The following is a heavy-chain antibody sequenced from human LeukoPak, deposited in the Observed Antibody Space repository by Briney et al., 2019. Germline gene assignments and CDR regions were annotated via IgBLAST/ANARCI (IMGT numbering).Heavy chain of an antibody. V-gene: IGHV5-51*01. CDR2: IYPGYSDT. Sequence: GAALEIFCWGSGFNFTSYWIGRVRPVSGKGLEWIGSIYPGYSDTRYCPSFQGQVTISADKSISTAYLQWSSLKASDTAMYYCARQTYDILTGYPLYGMDVWGQGTTVTVSS. D-gene: IGHD3-9*01. CDR1: GFNFTSYW. CDR3: ARQTYDILTGYPLYGMDV. J-gene: IGHJ6*02.